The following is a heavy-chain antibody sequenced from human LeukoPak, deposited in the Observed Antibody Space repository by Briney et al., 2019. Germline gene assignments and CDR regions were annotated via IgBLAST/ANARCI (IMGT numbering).Heavy chain of an antibody. V-gene: IGHV4-38-2*01. Sequence: SETLSLTCAVSGYSISSGYYWGWIRQPPGKGLEWIGSIYHSGSTYYNPSLKSRVTISVYTSKNQFSLKRSSVTAADTAVYYCARHLASQFDYWGQGTLVTVSS. D-gene: IGHD1-26*01. CDR1: GYSISSGYY. CDR3: ARHLASQFDY. J-gene: IGHJ4*02. CDR2: IYHSGST.